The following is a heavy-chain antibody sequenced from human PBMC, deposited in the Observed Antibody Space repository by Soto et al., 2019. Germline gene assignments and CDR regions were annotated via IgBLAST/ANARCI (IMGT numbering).Heavy chain of an antibody. CDR2: IYYSGTT. Sequence: QVQLQESGPGLVKPSETLSLTCTVSGGSISSYYWSWIRQPPGKGLEWIGYIYYSGTTNYKPSLKSPVTISVDTSKNQFCLKLSSVTAADTAVYYCARDERRLSYYDILTGYPAIGAFDIWGQGTMVTVSS. CDR1: GGSISSYY. D-gene: IGHD3-9*01. J-gene: IGHJ3*02. V-gene: IGHV4-59*01. CDR3: ARDERRLSYYDILTGYPAIGAFDI.